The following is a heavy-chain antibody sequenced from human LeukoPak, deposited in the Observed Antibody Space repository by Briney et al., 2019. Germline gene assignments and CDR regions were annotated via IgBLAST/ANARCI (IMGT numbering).Heavy chain of an antibody. J-gene: IGHJ4*02. CDR1: GYTPTELS. CDR2: FDPEDGET. D-gene: IGHD6-13*01. CDR3: ARGGPSTYSSSTLDY. Sequence: ASVKVSCKVSGYTPTELSMHWVRQAPGKGLEWMGGFDPEDGETVYAQKFQGRVTITRNTSISTAYMELSSLRSEDTAVYYCARGGPSTYSSSTLDYWGQGTLVTVSS. V-gene: IGHV1-24*01.